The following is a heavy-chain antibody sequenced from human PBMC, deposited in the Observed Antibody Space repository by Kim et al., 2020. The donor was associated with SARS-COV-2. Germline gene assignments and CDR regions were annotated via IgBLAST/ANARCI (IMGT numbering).Heavy chain of an antibody. CDR1: GFTFSSYG. V-gene: IGHV3-30*03. CDR3: AVIPVYAIQAPNYYGMDV. J-gene: IGHJ6*02. Sequence: GGSLRLSCAASGFTFSSYGMHWVRQAPGKGLEWVAVISYDGSNKYYADSVKGRFTISRDNSKNTLYLQMNSLRAEDTAVYYCAVIPVYAIQAPNYYGMDVWGQGTTVTVSS. D-gene: IGHD2-8*01. CDR2: ISYDGSNK.